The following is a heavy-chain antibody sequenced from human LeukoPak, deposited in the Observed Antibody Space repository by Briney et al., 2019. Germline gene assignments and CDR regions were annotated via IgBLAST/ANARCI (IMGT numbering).Heavy chain of an antibody. CDR3: ARGPTIYDY. V-gene: IGHV4-34*01. CDR2: INHSGST. J-gene: IGHJ4*02. Sequence: SETLSLTCAVYGGSFSGYYWSWIRQPPGKGLEWIGEINHSGSTNYNPSLKSRVTISVDTSKNQFSLKQSSVTAADTAVYYCARGPTIYDYWGQGTLVTVSS. CDR1: GGSFSGYY. D-gene: IGHD2-2*02.